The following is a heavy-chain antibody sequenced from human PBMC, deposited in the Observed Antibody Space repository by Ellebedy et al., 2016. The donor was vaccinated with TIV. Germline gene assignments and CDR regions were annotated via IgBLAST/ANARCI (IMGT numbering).Heavy chain of an antibody. CDR2: ISYSGST. D-gene: IGHD6-13*01. CDR1: GGSISSYY. V-gene: IGHV4-59*01. CDR3: ARVVWQQPVSYAFDI. J-gene: IGHJ3*02. Sequence: MPSETLSLTCTISGGSISSYYWSWIRQPPGKGLEWIGYISYSGSTNYNPSLKSRVTISVDTSKNQFSLRLRSVTAADTAVYYFARVVWQQPVSYAFDIWGQGTMVTVSS.